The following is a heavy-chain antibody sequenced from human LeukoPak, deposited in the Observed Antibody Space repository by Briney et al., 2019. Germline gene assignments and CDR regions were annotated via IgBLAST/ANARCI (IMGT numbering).Heavy chain of an antibody. J-gene: IGHJ5*02. CDR3: AKDPNWDRGS. CDR1: GFTFSSAT. CDR2: VGPSGGTG. V-gene: IGHV3-23*01. D-gene: IGHD7-27*01. Sequence: GGSLRLSCATSGFTFSSATMMRVRQAPGKGLEFVSGVGPSGGTGTYADSVKGRFTISRDNSKNTLYLQMNSLRVEDTAVYYCAKDPNWDRGSWGQGTLVTVSS.